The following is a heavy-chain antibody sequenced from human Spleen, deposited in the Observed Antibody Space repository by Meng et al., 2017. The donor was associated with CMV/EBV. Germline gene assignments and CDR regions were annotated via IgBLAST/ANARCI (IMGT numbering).Heavy chain of an antibody. V-gene: IGHV1-69*11. Sequence: SVKVSCKASGGTFSTYAINWVRQAPGQGLEWMGTIIPMGETAIYTQKFRGRVTITADESTTTAHMEISGLTSEDTAVYYCATDGPGGGSYCLYWGQGTTVTVSS. J-gene: IGHJ6*02. D-gene: IGHD3-10*01. CDR1: GGTFSTYA. CDR2: IIPMGETA. CDR3: ATDGPGGGSYCLY.